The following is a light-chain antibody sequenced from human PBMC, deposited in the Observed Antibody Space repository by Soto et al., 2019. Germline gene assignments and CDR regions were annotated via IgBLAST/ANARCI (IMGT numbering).Light chain of an antibody. J-gene: IGLJ1*01. CDR1: SSNIGSNT. CDR2: SNN. V-gene: IGLV1-44*01. Sequence: QSVLTQPPSASGTPGQRVTISCSGSSSNIGSNTVNWYQQLPGTAPKLLIYSNNQRPSEVPDRFSGSKSGTSASLAISVLQSEDEAYYYCAAWDDSLNGYVFGTGTKLTVL. CDR3: AAWDDSLNGYV.